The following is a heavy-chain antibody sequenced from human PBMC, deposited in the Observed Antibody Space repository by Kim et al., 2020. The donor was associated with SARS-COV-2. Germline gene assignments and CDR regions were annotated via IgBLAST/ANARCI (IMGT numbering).Heavy chain of an antibody. CDR3: ARPDIAAAGTIDY. V-gene: IGHV5-51*01. Sequence: SPSFQGRVTISADKSISTAYLQWSSLKASDTAMYYCARPDIAAAGTIDYWGQGTLVTVSS. D-gene: IGHD6-13*01. J-gene: IGHJ4*02.